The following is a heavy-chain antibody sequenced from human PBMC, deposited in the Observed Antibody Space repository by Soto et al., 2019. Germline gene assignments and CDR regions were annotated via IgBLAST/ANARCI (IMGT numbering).Heavy chain of an antibody. CDR1: GFTVSSNY. CDR3: ARVHPSVRFLEWLYYFDY. D-gene: IGHD3-3*01. V-gene: IGHV3-53*04. CDR2: IYSGGST. J-gene: IGHJ4*02. Sequence: EVQLVESGGGLVQPGGSLRLSCAASGFTVSSNYMSWVRQAPGKGLEWVSVIYSGGSTYYADSVKGRFTISRHNSKNTLYLQMNSLRAEDTAVYYCARVHPSVRFLEWLYYFDYWGQGTLVTVSS.